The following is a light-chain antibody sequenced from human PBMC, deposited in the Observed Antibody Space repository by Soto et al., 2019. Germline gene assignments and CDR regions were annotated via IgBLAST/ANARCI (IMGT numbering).Light chain of an antibody. Sequence: SYELTQPPSVSVAPGQTARVTGGGKNIGSKSVHWYQQKPGQAPVLVINFDSDRPSGIPERFSGSNSGNTATLTISRVEAGDEADYYCQVWDSTTDRVVFGGGTKLTVL. CDR1: NIGSKS. CDR3: QVWDSTTDRVV. CDR2: FDS. J-gene: IGLJ2*01. V-gene: IGLV3-21*04.